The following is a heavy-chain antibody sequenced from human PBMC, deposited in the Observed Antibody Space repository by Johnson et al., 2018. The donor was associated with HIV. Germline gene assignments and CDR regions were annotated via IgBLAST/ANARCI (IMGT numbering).Heavy chain of an antibody. Sequence: QMQLVESGGGVVQPGRSLRLSCAASGFTFSSYAMHWVRQAPGKGLEWVAVISYDGSNKYYADSVKGRFTISRDNSKNTLYLQMNSLKVEDTAVYYCSTDGYSSTWYVSFDIWGRGTMVTVSS. CDR1: GFTFSSYA. CDR3: STDGYSSTWYVSFDI. D-gene: IGHD6-13*01. J-gene: IGHJ3*02. V-gene: IGHV3-30-3*01. CDR2: ISYDGSNK.